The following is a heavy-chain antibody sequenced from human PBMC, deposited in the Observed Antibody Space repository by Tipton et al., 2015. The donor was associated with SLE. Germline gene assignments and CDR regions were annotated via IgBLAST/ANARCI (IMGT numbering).Heavy chain of an antibody. CDR3: ARDSEWEPSSFDY. D-gene: IGHD1-26*01. J-gene: IGHJ4*02. CDR2: ISSSSSTI. V-gene: IGHV3-48*01. CDR1: GFTFSSYS. Sequence: SLRLSCAASGFTFSSYSMNWVRQAPGKGLEWVSYISSSSSTIYYADSVKGRFTISRDNAKNPLYLQMNSLRAEDTAVYYCARDSEWEPSSFDYWGQGPLVTVSS.